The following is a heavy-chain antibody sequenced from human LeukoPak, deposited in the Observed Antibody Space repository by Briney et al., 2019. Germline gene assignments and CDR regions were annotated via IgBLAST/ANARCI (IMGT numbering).Heavy chain of an antibody. V-gene: IGHV3-21*01. D-gene: IGHD3-22*01. CDR2: ISSSSSYI. J-gene: IGHJ6*02. CDR1: GGSFSGYY. CDR3: ARDTYDSSGYYNYYYYGMDV. Sequence: ETLSLTCAVYGGSFSGYYWSWIRQPPGKGLEWVSSISSSSSYIYYADSVKGRFTISRDNAKNSLYLQMNSLRAEDTAVYYCARDTYDSSGYYNYYYYGMDVWGQGTTVTVSS.